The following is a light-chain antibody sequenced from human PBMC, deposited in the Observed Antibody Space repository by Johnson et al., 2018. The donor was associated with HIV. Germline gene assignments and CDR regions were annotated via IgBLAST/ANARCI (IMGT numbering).Light chain of an antibody. CDR3: GTWDSSLSAYV. CDR2: ENN. CDR1: SSNIGNNY. Sequence: QSVLTQPPSVSAAPGQKVTISCSGSSSNIGNNYVSWYQQLPGTAPKLLIYENNKRPSGIPDRFSGSKSGTSATLGITGLLPGDEADYYCGTWDSSLSAYVFGTGTKVTVL. V-gene: IGLV1-51*02. J-gene: IGLJ1*01.